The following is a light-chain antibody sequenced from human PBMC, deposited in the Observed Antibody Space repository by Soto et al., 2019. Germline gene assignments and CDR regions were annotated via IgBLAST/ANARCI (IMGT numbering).Light chain of an antibody. V-gene: IGKV3-15*01. CDR1: QSVSNN. CDR2: GAS. Sequence: EIVMTQSPATLSVSPGERATLSCRASQSVSNNLAWYQKKPGQAPRHLISGASTSATGIRARFNGSGSGTEFTLTISSLESEDFAFNFCQQYNTWWTCGQGSRE. CDR3: QQYNTWWT. J-gene: IGKJ1*01.